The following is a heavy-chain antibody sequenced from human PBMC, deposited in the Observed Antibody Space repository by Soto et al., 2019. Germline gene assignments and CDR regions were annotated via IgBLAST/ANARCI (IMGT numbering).Heavy chain of an antibody. CDR1: SGSITSSNY. J-gene: IGHJ4*02. Sequence: TSETLSLTCGVSSGSITSSNYWSWVRQPPGKGLEWIGEIYYSGRTHYNPSLKSRVTISVDKSMNQFSLRLTSVTAADTAVYYCASSHYDILTGYQPHFDYWGQGTLVTVSS. CDR2: IYYSGRT. CDR3: ASSHYDILTGYQPHFDY. V-gene: IGHV4-4*02. D-gene: IGHD3-9*01.